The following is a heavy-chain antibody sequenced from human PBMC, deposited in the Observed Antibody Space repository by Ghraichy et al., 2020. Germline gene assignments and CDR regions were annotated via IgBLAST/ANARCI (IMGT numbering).Heavy chain of an antibody. V-gene: IGHV3-7*01. CDR2: MKPDGSEK. Sequence: GGSLRLSCAASGFTFSTYWMSWVRQAPGRGLEWVANMKPDGSEKYYVDSVKGRFTISKDNAKNSLYLQMNNLRVEDTAVCYCATGSLQDWGQGTLVTVSS. CDR3: ATGSLQD. J-gene: IGHJ1*01. CDR1: GFTFSTYW.